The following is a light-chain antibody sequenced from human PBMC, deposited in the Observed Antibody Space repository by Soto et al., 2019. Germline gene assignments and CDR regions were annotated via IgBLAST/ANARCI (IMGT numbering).Light chain of an antibody. CDR2: DAS. CDR1: QSISSW. Sequence: IQMTHSPSTLSASVGHRVTITCPASQSISSWLAWYQQKPGKAPKLLIYDASSLESGVPSRFSGSGSGTEFTLTISSLQPDDFATYYCQQYNSYSWTFGQGTKVDIK. V-gene: IGKV1-5*01. CDR3: QQYNSYSWT. J-gene: IGKJ1*01.